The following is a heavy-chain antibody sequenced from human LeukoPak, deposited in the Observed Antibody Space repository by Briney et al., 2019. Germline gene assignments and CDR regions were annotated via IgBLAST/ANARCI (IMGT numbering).Heavy chain of an antibody. Sequence: PGGSLRLSCVVSGFPFSAYWMSWVRQAPGKGLEWVAKIKPDGSEKDHVDSVKGRFTISRDNAKNSLYLQLNSLRAEDTAVYYCARSRFYFDYWGQGTLVTVSS. V-gene: IGHV3-7*01. CDR3: ARSRFYFDY. J-gene: IGHJ4*02. CDR1: GFPFSAYW. CDR2: IKPDGSEK.